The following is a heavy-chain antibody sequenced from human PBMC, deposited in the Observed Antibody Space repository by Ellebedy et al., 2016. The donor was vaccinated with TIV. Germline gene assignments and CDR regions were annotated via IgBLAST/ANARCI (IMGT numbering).Heavy chain of an antibody. V-gene: IGHV5-51*01. J-gene: IGHJ5*02. CDR1: GYSFNSYW. Sequence: PGGSLRLSCKASGYSFNSYWIAWVRQMPGKGLEFMGLIYPSDSDIRYSPSFQGQVTISADKSNSTAYLHWSSLKASDTAMYYCTRGGNWFDPWGQGTLVTVSS. CDR3: TRGGNWFDP. CDR2: IYPSDSDI.